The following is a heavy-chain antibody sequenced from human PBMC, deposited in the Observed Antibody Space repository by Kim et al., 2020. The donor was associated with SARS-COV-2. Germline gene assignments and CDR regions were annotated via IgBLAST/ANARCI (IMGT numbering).Heavy chain of an antibody. Sequence: SETLSLTCTVSGDSMSSYYWSWIRQPPGKGLEWIGYIYYSGSTNYNPSLKSRVTISVDTSKNQFSLKLSSVTAADTAVYYCARDSYSYGYYYGMDVWGQGTTVTVSS. V-gene: IGHV4-59*01. CDR3: ARDSYSYGYYYGMDV. D-gene: IGHD3-16*01. CDR1: GDSMSSYY. J-gene: IGHJ6*02. CDR2: IYYSGST.